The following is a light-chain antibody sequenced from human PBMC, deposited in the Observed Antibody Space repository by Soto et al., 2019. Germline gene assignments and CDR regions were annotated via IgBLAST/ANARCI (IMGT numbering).Light chain of an antibody. J-gene: IGLJ3*02. Sequence: QSALTQPRSVSGSPGQSVTISCTGASSDVVSWYQQHPGKAPKVIIYYVSQRPSGVPDRCSGSKSGNAASLTISGLQAEDEGDYYCCASAGGCTWVFGGGTELTVL. V-gene: IGLV2-11*01. CDR3: CASAGGCTWV. CDR1: SSDV. CDR2: YVS.